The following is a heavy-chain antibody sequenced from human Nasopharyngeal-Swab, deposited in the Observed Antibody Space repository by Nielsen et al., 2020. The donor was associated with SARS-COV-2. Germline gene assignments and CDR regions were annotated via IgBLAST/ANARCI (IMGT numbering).Heavy chain of an antibody. CDR2: ISSSSYT. Sequence: GGSLRLSCAASGFTFSDYYMSWIRQAPGKGLEWVSYISSSSYTNYADSVKGRFTISRDNAKNSLYLQMNSLRAEDTAVYYCARGTATGWFDPWGQGTLVTVSS. J-gene: IGHJ5*02. V-gene: IGHV3-11*05. CDR3: ARGTATGWFDP. D-gene: IGHD4-17*01. CDR1: GFTFSDYY.